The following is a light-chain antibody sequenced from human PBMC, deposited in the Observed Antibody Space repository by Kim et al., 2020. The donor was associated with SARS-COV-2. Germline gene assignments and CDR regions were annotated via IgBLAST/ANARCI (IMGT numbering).Light chain of an antibody. J-gene: IGKJ2*01. Sequence: EIVLTQSPGTLSLSPGERATLSCRASQSVTATYFAWYQQKPGQAPRLLIYGASTRATDIPDRFSGSGSGTDFSLTISRVEPEDVAVYYCQQYAGSPYTFGQGTKLEIK. CDR3: QQYAGSPYT. CDR1: QSVTATY. V-gene: IGKV3-20*01. CDR2: GAS.